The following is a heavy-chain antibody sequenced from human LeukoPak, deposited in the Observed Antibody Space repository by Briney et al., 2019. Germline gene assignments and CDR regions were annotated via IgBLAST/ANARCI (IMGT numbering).Heavy chain of an antibody. CDR1: GYIFTSYD. D-gene: IGHD2-8*01. CDR2: MNPNSGNT. V-gene: IGHV1-8*01. J-gene: IGHJ4*02. Sequence: ASVKVSCKASGYIFTSYDINWVRQATGQGLEWMGWMNPNSGNTGYAQKFQGRVTMTRNTSISTAYMELSSLRSEDTAVYYCARGYIVLMVYASEFDYWGQGTLVTVSS. CDR3: ARGYIVLMVYASEFDY.